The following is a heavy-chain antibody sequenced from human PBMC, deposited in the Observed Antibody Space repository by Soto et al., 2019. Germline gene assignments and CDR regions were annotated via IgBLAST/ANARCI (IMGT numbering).Heavy chain of an antibody. Sequence: EVRLVQSGGGLVQPGGSLRLSCAASLFIVSDNYMRWVRQSPGKGLEWVSLIYSGGGTDYAESVKGRFTISRDNSKNTLYRQMNSLKAEDTGIYYCATRMTTAPYWGQGTVVNVSS. D-gene: IGHD4-17*01. CDR1: LFIVSDNY. CDR3: ATRMTTAPY. V-gene: IGHV3-66*01. J-gene: IGHJ4*02. CDR2: IYSGGGT.